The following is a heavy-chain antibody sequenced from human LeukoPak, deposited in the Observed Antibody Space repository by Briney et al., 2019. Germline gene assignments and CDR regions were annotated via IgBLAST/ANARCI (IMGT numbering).Heavy chain of an antibody. D-gene: IGHD1-1*01. Sequence: ASVKVSCKASGYTFTSYYMHWVRQAPGQGLEWMGLINPTGGSTGYAQKFQGRVTMTRDMSTSTAYMELSSLRSEDTAVYYCARVQSTDYYYYMDVWGKGTTVTVSS. V-gene: IGHV1-46*01. CDR3: ARVQSTDYYYYMDV. CDR2: INPTGGST. CDR1: GYTFTSYY. J-gene: IGHJ6*03.